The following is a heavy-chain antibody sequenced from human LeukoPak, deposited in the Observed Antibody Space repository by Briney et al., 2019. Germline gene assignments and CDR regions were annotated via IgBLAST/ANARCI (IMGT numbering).Heavy chain of an antibody. CDR1: GFTFSSYG. V-gene: IGHV3-43*02. CDR3: AKGGYTYGGRLFDY. J-gene: IGHJ4*02. Sequence: PGGSLRLSCAASGFTFSSYGMHWVRQAPGKGLEWVSFISGDGGATYYADSAKGRFTISRDNGRKSLYLQMHSLRTEDTALYYCAKGGYTYGGRLFDYWGQGTLVTVSS. D-gene: IGHD5-18*01. CDR2: ISGDGGAT.